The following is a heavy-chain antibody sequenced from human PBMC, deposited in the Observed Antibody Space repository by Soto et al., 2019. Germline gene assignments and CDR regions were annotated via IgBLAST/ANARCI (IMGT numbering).Heavy chain of an antibody. Sequence: GGSLRLSCAASGFTFSSYGMHWVRQGPGRGLEWVAVIWYDGSNKYYADSVKGRFTISRDNSKNTLYLQMNSLRAEYTAVYYCASVALAAYYYYGMDVWGQGTMVTVSS. V-gene: IGHV3-33*01. CDR2: IWYDGSNK. CDR1: GFTFSSYG. D-gene: IGHD5-12*01. CDR3: ASVALAAYYYYGMDV. J-gene: IGHJ6*02.